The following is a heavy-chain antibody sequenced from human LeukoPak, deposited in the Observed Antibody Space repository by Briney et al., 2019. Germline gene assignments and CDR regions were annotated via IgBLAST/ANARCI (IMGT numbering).Heavy chain of an antibody. CDR1: GFTFSDYY. J-gene: IGHJ6*02. CDR2: ISSSSSYT. Sequence: PGGSLRLSCAASGFTFSDYYMSWIRQAPGKGLEWVSYISSSSSYTNYADSVKGRFTISRDNAKNSLYLQMNSLRAEGTAVYYCARDMRGDFYYYYGMDVWGQGTTVTVSS. CDR3: ARDMRGDFYYYYGMDV. D-gene: IGHD4-17*01. V-gene: IGHV3-11*06.